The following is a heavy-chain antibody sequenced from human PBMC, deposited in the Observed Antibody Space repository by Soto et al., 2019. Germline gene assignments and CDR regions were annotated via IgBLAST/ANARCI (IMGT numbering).Heavy chain of an antibody. J-gene: IGHJ4*02. CDR1: GFTFSSYG. CDR2: ISYDGSNK. D-gene: IGHD2-2*01. V-gene: IGHV3-30*18. Sequence: GGSLRLSCAASGFTFSSYGMHWVRQAPGKGLEWVAVISYDGSNKYYADSVKGRFTISRDNSKNTLYLQMNSLRAEDTAVYYCAKDLGFGGIVVVPAAIVYWGQGTLVTVSS. CDR3: AKDLGFGGIVVVPAAIVY.